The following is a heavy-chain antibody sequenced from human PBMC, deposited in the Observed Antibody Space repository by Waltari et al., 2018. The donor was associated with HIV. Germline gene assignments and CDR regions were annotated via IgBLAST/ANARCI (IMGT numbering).Heavy chain of an antibody. CDR1: RYTFTGYY. J-gene: IGHJ6*02. V-gene: IGHV1-2*02. Sequence: QVQLVQSGAEVKKPGTSVKVSCKASRYTFTGYYMHWVRQAPGQGLEWMGWRNPDSGGKKYAQKLQDRVTMTRETSISTAYMELSRLRSDDTAVYYCARSITMIVVLIAWGYGMDVWGQGTTVTVSS. CDR3: ARSITMIVVLIAWGYGMDV. CDR2: RNPDSGGK. D-gene: IGHD3-22*01.